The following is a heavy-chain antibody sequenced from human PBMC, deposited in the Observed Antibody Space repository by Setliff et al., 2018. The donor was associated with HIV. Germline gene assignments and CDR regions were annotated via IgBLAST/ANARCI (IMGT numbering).Heavy chain of an antibody. CDR1: GGSISSDTYY. V-gene: IGHV4-39*02. CDR2: VYYSGST. CDR3: APLLWFGESSWFDP. Sequence: SETLSLTCTVSGGSISSDTYYWGWTRQPPGKGLEWIGTVYYSGSTYYNPSLKSRVTISVDTSKNHFSLRLSSVTAADTAVYYCAPLLWFGESSWFDPWGQGTLVTVSS. J-gene: IGHJ5*02. D-gene: IGHD3-10*01.